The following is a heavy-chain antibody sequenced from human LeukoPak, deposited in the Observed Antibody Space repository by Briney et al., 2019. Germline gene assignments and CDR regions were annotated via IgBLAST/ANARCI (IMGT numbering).Heavy chain of an antibody. D-gene: IGHD6-19*01. Sequence: ASVKVSCKASGYTFTTCAMHWVRQAPGQRLEWMGWINAGNGNTKYSQKFQGRVTITGDTSASTAYMEVSSLRSEDTAVYYCARSYSSGWNDYRGQGTLVTVSS. V-gene: IGHV1-3*01. CDR1: GYTFTTCA. J-gene: IGHJ4*02. CDR3: ARSYSSGWNDY. CDR2: INAGNGNT.